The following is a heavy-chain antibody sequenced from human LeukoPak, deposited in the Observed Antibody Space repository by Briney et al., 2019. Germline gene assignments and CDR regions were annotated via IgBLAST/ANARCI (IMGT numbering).Heavy chain of an antibody. CDR2: IDYRGNT. Sequence: PSETLSLTCAVYGGSFSGYYWSWIRQPPGKGLEWIGYIDYRGNTNYNPSLKSRVTFSVDTSKNQFSLKMRSVTSADTAVYYCARRRLDYYYMDVWGKGTTVTVSS. V-gene: IGHV4-59*01. J-gene: IGHJ6*03. D-gene: IGHD3-22*01. CDR1: GGSFSGYY. CDR3: ARRRLDYYYMDV.